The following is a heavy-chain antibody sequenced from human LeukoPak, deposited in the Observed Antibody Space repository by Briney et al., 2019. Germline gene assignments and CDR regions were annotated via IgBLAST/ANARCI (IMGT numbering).Heavy chain of an antibody. CDR3: AKAEGYGARDY. V-gene: IGHV1-46*01. D-gene: IGHD5-18*01. CDR2: INPSGGLT. Sequence: GASVKVSCKASGYTFTSYYIYWVRQAPGQGLESMGIINPSGGLTTYSQRFQDGVTITRDTSTKTVYMELTNLTSEDTAVYYCAKAEGYGARDYWGQGTLVTVSS. J-gene: IGHJ4*02. CDR1: GYTFTSYY.